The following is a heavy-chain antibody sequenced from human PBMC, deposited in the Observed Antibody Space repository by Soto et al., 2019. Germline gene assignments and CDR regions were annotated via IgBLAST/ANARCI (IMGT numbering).Heavy chain of an antibody. Sequence: SGGSLRLSCAASGFTFDDYTMHWVLQAPGKGLEWVSLISWDGGSTYYADSVKGRFTISRDNSKNSLYLQMNSLRTEDTALYYFAKDTSSSYGMYGCGQGTTVTVSS. D-gene: IGHD6-13*01. J-gene: IGHJ6*02. V-gene: IGHV3-43*01. CDR2: ISWDGGST. CDR1: GFTFDDYT. CDR3: AKDTSSSYGMYG.